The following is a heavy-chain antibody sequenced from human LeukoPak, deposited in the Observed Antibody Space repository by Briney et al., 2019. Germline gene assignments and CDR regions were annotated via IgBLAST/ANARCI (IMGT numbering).Heavy chain of an antibody. Sequence: SETLSLTCAVSGGSVSSGSYYWSWIRQPPAKGLEWIGYIYYSGSTNYNPSLKSRVTISVDTSKNQFSLKLSSVTAVDTAVYYCASFGCSSGWSIDYWGQGSLVTVSS. CDR3: ASFGCSSGWSIDY. J-gene: IGHJ4*02. D-gene: IGHD6-19*01. V-gene: IGHV4-61*01. CDR1: GGSVSSGSYY. CDR2: IYYSGST.